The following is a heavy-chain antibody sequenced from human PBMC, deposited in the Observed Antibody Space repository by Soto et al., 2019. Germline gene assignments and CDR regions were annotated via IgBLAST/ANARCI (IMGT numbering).Heavy chain of an antibody. Sequence: SETLSLTCTVSGGSISSYYWSWIRQPPGKGLEWIGYIYYSGSTNYNPSLKSRVTISVDTSKNQFSLKLSSVTAADTAVYYWARDQLGHDAFDIWGQGTMVTVSS. D-gene: IGHD1-1*01. V-gene: IGHV4-59*01. J-gene: IGHJ3*02. CDR1: GGSISSYY. CDR3: ARDQLGHDAFDI. CDR2: IYYSGST.